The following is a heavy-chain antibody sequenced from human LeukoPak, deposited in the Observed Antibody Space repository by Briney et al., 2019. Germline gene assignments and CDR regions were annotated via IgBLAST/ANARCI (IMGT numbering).Heavy chain of an antibody. Sequence: PGGSLRLSCVASGFNFDEYAMHWVRQAPGKGLEWVSGINWKSGIIGYADSVKGRFTISRDNSKNTLYLQMNSLRAEDTAVYYCAKELWPQFQHWGQGTLVTVSS. V-gene: IGHV3-9*01. J-gene: IGHJ1*01. CDR2: INWKSGII. CDR3: AKELWPQFQH. CDR1: GFNFDEYA. D-gene: IGHD2-21*01.